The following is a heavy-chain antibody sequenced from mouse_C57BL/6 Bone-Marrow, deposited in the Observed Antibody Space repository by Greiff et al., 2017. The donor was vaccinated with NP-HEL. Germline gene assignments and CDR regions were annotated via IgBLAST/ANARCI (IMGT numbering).Heavy chain of an antibody. CDR3: ARERVYDYGYYAMGY. CDR1: GFTFSSYA. D-gene: IGHD2-4*01. J-gene: IGHJ4*01. Sequence: EVQRVESGGGLVKPGGSLKLSCAASGFTFSSYAMPWVRQTPEKWLEWVATISDGGSYTYYPDNVKGRFTISRDNAKNNLYLQMSHLKSEDTAMYYCARERVYDYGYYAMGYWGQGTSVTVSS. CDR2: ISDGGSYT. V-gene: IGHV5-4*01.